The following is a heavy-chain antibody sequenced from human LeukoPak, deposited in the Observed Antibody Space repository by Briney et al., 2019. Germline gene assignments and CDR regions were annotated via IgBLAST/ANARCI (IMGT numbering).Heavy chain of an antibody. CDR2: INHSGST. D-gene: IGHD2-21*01. CDR3: ARHMRSKASFDI. Sequence: SETLSLTCAVYGGSFSGYYWSWIRQPPGKGLEWIGEINHSGSTNYNPSLKSRVTISVDTSKNQFSLKLSSVTAADTAVYYCARHMRSKASFDIWGQGTMVTVSS. V-gene: IGHV4-34*01. CDR1: GGSFSGYY. J-gene: IGHJ3*02.